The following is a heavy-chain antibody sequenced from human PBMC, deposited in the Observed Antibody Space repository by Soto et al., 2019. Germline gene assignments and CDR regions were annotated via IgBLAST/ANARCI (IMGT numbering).Heavy chain of an antibody. D-gene: IGHD4-17*01. V-gene: IGHV3-30-3*01. CDR3: ARAQTTVVTPDY. CDR1: GFTFSSYA. Sequence: QVQLVESGGGVVQPGRSLRLSCAASGFTFSSYAMHWVSQAPGKGLEWVAVISYDGSNKYYADSVKGRFTISRDNSKNTLYLQMNSLRAEDTAVYYCARAQTTVVTPDYWGQGTLVTVSS. CDR2: ISYDGSNK. J-gene: IGHJ4*02.